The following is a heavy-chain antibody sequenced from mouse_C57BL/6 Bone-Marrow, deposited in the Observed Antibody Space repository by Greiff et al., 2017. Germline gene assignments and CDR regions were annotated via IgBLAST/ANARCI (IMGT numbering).Heavy chain of an antibody. CDR3: ARDPFTTVVAHWYFDV. CDR2: SRNKANDYTT. CDR1: GFTFSDFY. V-gene: IGHV7-1*01. J-gene: IGHJ1*03. D-gene: IGHD1-1*01. Sequence: EVKLMESGGGLVQSGRSLRLSCATSGFTFSDFYMEWVRQAPGKGLEWIAASRNKANDYTTEYSASVKGRFIVSRDTSQSILYLQMNALRAEDTAIYYCARDPFTTVVAHWYFDVWGTGTTVTVSS.